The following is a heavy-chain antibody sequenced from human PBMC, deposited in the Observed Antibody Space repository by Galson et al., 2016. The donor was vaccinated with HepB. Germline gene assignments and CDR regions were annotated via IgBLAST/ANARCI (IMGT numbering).Heavy chain of an antibody. D-gene: IGHD6-19*01. J-gene: IGHJ6*02. CDR3: ARRPDTQRRIAGWGWGMDV. CDR1: GFTFRSYW. Sequence: SLRLSCAASGFTFRSYWMSWVRQAPGKGPEWVANINQDVSEKYSVDSVKGRFTISRDNGNNSLYLQMSSLRVEDAGVYYCARRPDTQRRIAGWGWGMDVWGQGTTVTVS. V-gene: IGHV3-7*01. CDR2: INQDVSEK.